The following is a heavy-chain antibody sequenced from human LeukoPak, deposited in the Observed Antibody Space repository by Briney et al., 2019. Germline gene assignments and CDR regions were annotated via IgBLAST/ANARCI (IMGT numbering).Heavy chain of an antibody. CDR1: GFTVSSNY. D-gene: IGHD6-19*01. J-gene: IGHJ4*02. CDR3: AKEPSSGWNPPRYFDY. CDR2: IYSGGTT. V-gene: IGHV3-53*01. Sequence: GGSLRLSCAASGFTVSSNYMSWVRQAPGKGLEWVSVIYSGGTTYYADPVKGRFTISRDNSKTTLYLQMNSLRVEDTAVFYCAKEPSSGWNPPRYFDYWGQGTLVTVSS.